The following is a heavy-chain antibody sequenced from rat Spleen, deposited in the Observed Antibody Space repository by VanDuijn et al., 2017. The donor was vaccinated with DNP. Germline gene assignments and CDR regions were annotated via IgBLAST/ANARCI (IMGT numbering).Heavy chain of an antibody. CDR2: ISYDGSST. CDR3: ARPPVDTTEFDC. Sequence: EVQLVESGGGLVQPGRSLKLSCAASGFTFSNCNMAWVRQAPKKGLEWVATISYDGSSTYYRDSVKGRFTISRDNAKSTLFLQMDSLKSEDTGVCYCARPPVDTTEFDCWGQGVMVIVSS. CDR1: GFTFSNCN. D-gene: IGHD1-10*01. V-gene: IGHV5-7*01. J-gene: IGHJ2*01.